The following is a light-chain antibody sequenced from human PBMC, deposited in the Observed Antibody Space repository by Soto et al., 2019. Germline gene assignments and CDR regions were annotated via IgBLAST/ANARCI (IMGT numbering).Light chain of an antibody. CDR1: RGVSTW. CDR3: QQTKSLPPT. J-gene: IGKJ5*01. Sequence: DIQMTQSPSSVSAAVGDRVTITCRASRGVSTWLGWYQQKPGRAPKLLIYGASNLENGVPSRFSGSGSGTDFTLTISSLQPEDFATYYCQQTKSLPPTLGQGTRLEF. CDR2: GAS. V-gene: IGKV1-12*01.